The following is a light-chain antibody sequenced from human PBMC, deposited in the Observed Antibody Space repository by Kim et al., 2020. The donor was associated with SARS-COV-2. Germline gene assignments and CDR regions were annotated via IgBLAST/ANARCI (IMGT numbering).Light chain of an antibody. CDR3: QQDYNPFT. CDR1: QSVSSNY. V-gene: IGKV3D-7*01. J-gene: IGKJ3*01. CDR2: GAS. Sequence: LSPGERATLSCRASQSVSSNYLSWYQQKPGQPPRLLIYGASTRATGIPARFSGSGSGTAFTLTISSLQPEDFAVYYCQQDYNPFTFGPGTKVDIK.